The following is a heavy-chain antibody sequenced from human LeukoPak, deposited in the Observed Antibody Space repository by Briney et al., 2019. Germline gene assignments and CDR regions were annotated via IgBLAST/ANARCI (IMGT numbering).Heavy chain of an antibody. CDR2: IYSSGTT. D-gene: IGHD6-19*01. J-gene: IGHJ4*02. V-gene: IGHV4-59*01. CDR1: GSSISSYY. CDR3: ARETTLMGYSSGLGFNY. Sequence: SETLSLTCTVSGSSISSYYWSWIQQPPGRGLEWIGHIYSSGTTNYNPSLNSRVTISVDTSKNHFSLKLSSVTAADTAVYYCARETTLMGYSSGLGFNYWGQGALVTVSS.